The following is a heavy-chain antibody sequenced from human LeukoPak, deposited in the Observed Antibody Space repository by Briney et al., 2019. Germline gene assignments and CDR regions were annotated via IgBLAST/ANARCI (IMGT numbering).Heavy chain of an antibody. D-gene: IGHD2-2*01. V-gene: IGHV3-23*01. Sequence: PGGSLRLSCAASGFTFSRYAVSYLSQAPGKGLEWVAAISDDFGTYHADSVKGRFTISRDNSRNTLYLQMTSLRAEDAAVYYCARGNSGHCSGATCYALDYWGQGTLVTVSS. J-gene: IGHJ4*02. CDR2: ISDDFGT. CDR1: GFTFSRYA. CDR3: ARGNSGHCSGATCYALDY.